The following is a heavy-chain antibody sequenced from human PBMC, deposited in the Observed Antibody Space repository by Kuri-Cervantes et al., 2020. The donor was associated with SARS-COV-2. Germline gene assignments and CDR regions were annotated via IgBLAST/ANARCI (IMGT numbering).Heavy chain of an antibody. V-gene: IGHV4-59*01. CDR2: IYYSGST. CDR1: GGSISSYY. Sequence: SETLSLTCTVSGGSISSYYWSWIRQPPGKGLEWIGYIYYSGSTNYNPSLKSRVTISVDTSKNQFSLKLSSVTAADTAVYYCAKYGTDDYLSTYFGRGSWFDPWGQGTLVTVSS. J-gene: IGHJ5*02. CDR3: AKYGTDDYLSTYFGRGSWFDP. D-gene: IGHD3-3*01.